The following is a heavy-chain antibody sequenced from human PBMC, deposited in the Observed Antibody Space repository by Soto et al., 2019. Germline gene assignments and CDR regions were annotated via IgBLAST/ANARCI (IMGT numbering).Heavy chain of an antibody. D-gene: IGHD6-13*01. CDR2: TYYRSKWYN. CDR3: ARDFGGKQLAPGTLGTFDF. Sequence: SETLSHTCAISGDIVSSNSASWNWIRQSPTRGLEWLGRTYYRSKWYNDYAVSVKSRITINPDTSKNQFSLQLNSVTPEETAVYYCARDFGGKQLAPGTLGTFDFWGKGPLVPVSS. J-gene: IGHJ4*02. V-gene: IGHV6-1*01. CDR1: GDIVSSNSAS.